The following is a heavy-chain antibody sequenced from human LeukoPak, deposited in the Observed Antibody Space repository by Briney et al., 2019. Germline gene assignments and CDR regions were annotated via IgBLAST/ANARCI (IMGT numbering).Heavy chain of an antibody. D-gene: IGHD1-26*01. J-gene: IGHJ4*02. V-gene: IGHV4-39*02. CDR3: ARLPSGNYPGYFDY. CDR2: ISYSGST. Sequence: SETLSLSCIVSGDSISSGYYSWGWIRQPPGKGLGWIGNISYSGSTNYNPSLKSRATISVNTSKNHFSLKLNSMTATDTAVYYCARLPSGNYPGYFDYWGQGTLVTVSS. CDR1: GDSISSGYYS.